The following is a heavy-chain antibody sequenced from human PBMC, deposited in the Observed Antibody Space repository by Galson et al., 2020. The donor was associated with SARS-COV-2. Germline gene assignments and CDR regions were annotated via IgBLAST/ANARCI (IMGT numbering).Heavy chain of an antibody. J-gene: IGHJ6*02. CDR3: AKEAYCGGDCYYGMDV. D-gene: IGHD2-21*01. CDR1: GFTFDDYT. Sequence: GGSLRLSCAASGFTFDDYTMHWVRQAPGKGLEWVSLISWDGGSTYYADSVKGRFTISRDNSKNSLYLQMNSLRTEDTALYYCAKEAYCGGDCYYGMDVWGQGTTVTVSS. CDR2: ISWDGGST. V-gene: IGHV3-43*01.